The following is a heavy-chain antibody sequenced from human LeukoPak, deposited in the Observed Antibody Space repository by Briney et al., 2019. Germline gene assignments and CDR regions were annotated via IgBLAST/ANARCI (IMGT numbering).Heavy chain of an antibody. Sequence: SVKVSCKASGYTFTSYGISWVRQAPGQGLEWMGRIIPILGIANYAQKFQGRVTITADKSTSTAYMELSSLRSEDTAVYYCARDQISYRPKYYFDYWGQGTLVTVSS. J-gene: IGHJ4*02. V-gene: IGHV1-69*04. CDR2: IIPILGIA. D-gene: IGHD2-2*01. CDR3: ARDQISYRPKYYFDY. CDR1: GYTFTSYG.